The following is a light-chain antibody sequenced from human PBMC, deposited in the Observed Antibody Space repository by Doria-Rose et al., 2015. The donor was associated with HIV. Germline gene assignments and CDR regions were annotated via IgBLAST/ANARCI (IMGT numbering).Light chain of an antibody. CDR3: HQYGTSWT. CDR1: QSFSSTY. CDR2: DGS. V-gene: IGKV3-20*01. Sequence: DIVLTQSPGTLSLSPGERATLSCRASQSFSSTYLAWYQHKPGQATSLLIYDGSTTATGIPDRFSASGSGTDFTLTINRLEPEDFALYYCHQYGTSWTFGQGTKVEI. J-gene: IGKJ1*01.